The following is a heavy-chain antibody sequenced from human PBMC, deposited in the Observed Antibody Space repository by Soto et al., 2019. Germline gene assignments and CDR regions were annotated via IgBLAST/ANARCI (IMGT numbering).Heavy chain of an antibody. V-gene: IGHV1-46*01. CDR1: GDTFTDYY. CDR2: VNPSGGHT. CDR3: ARGGHVVVVTAALDY. Sequence: QVQLMQSGAEVKKPGASVKVSCKASGDTFTDYYINWVRQAPGQGLEWMGTVNPSGGHTTYAQHFLGTVTMTRDTSTNTNYMELTSLTSDDTAVYYCARGGHVVVVTAALDYWGQGTLVTVSS. J-gene: IGHJ4*02. D-gene: IGHD2-21*02.